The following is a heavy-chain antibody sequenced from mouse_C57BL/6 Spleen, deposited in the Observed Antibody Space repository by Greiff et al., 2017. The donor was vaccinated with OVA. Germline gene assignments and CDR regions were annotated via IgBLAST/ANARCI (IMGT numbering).Heavy chain of an antibody. J-gene: IGHJ3*01. Sequence: EVQVVESGPGLVKPSQSLSLTCSVTGYSITSGYYWNWIRQFPGNKLEWMGYISYDGSNNYKPSLKNRISLTRDTSKNQFFLKVNSVTTEDTATYYCAREGIYDGYYVFAYWGQGTLVTVSA. V-gene: IGHV3-6*01. CDR1: GYSITSGYY. D-gene: IGHD2-3*01. CDR2: ISYDGSN. CDR3: AREGIYDGYYVFAY.